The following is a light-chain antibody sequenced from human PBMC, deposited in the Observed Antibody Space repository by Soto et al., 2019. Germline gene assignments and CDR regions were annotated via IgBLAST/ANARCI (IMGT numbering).Light chain of an antibody. CDR2: EAS. J-gene: IGLJ3*02. Sequence: QSVLTQPASVSGSPGQSITISCTGRSSDVGGYNLVSWYQHHPGTAPKLMIYEASKRPSGVSSRFSGSKSGNTASPTISGLQAEDEADYYSCSYVTGSTWVFGGGTKVTVL. CDR1: SSDVGGYNL. CDR3: CSYVTGSTWV. V-gene: IGLV2-23*01.